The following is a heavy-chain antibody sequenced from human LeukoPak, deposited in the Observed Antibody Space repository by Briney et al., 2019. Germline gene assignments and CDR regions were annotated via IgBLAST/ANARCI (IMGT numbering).Heavy chain of an antibody. D-gene: IGHD2-15*01. CDR2: INHSGST. CDR3: AILGSG. V-gene: IGHV4-34*01. CDR1: GGSFSGYY. J-gene: IGHJ4*02. Sequence: SETLSLTCAVYGGSFSGYYWSWIRQPPGKGLEWIGEINHSGSTNYNPSLKSRVTISVDTSKNQFSLKLSSVTAADTAVYYCAILGSGWGQGTLVTVSS.